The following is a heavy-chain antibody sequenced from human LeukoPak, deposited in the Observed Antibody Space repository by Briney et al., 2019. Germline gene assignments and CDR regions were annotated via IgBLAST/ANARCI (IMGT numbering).Heavy chain of an antibody. J-gene: IGHJ4*02. CDR2: IYYSGST. CDR3: ARGIESYGDYGY. CDR1: GGSISSYY. Sequence: SEALSLTCTVSGGSISSYYWSWIRQPPGKGLEWIGYIYYSGSTNYNPSLKSRVTISVDTSKNQFSLKLSSLTAADTAIYYCARGIESYGDYGYWGQGILVTVSS. D-gene: IGHD4-17*01. V-gene: IGHV4-59*01.